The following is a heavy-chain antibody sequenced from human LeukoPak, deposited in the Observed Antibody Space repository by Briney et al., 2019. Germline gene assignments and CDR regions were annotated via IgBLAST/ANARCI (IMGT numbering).Heavy chain of an antibody. V-gene: IGHV3-30*18. CDR3: PKDPPPRNGGFSHN. J-gene: IGHJ4*02. Sequence: GGSLRLSCAASGFTFSSSGMHWVRQAPGKGLEWVSTVSHDGSNTYYGDSVKGRFIISRDNSRNTLYLQMNSLRADDTAVYFCPKDPPPRNGGFSHNWGRGPLFTVSS. D-gene: IGHD2/OR15-2a*01. CDR1: GFTFSSSG. CDR2: VSHDGSNT.